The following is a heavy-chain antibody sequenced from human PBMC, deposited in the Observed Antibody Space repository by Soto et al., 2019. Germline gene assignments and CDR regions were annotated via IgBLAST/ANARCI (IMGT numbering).Heavy chain of an antibody. CDR2: ISPKSGGE. CDR1: GYPFTDYY. CDR3: ARGHRGLRCHLDY. D-gene: IGHD1-26*01. V-gene: IGHV1-2*02. J-gene: IGHJ4*02. Sequence: ASLKVSCTASGYPFTDYYIQWVRQAPGQGLEYMGWISPKSGGEAHAQEFRGRVTMTRDTSVNSAYLHLSSLISDDTAVYFWARGHRGLRCHLDYWGQGTLVTVSS.